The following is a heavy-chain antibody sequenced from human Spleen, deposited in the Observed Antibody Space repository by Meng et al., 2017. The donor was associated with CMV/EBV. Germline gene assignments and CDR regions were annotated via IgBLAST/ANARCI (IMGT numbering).Heavy chain of an antibody. Sequence: QVQLQESGPGLVKPSQTLSLTCTVSGGSISSGDYYWSWIRQPPGKGLEWIGYIYYSGSTYYNPSLKSRVTISVDTSKNQFSLKLSSVTAADTAVYYCASQQTNYYDSSGHTTDYWGQGTLVTVSS. V-gene: IGHV4-30-4*08. CDR2: IYYSGST. CDR1: GGSISSGDYY. J-gene: IGHJ4*02. D-gene: IGHD3-22*01. CDR3: ASQQTNYYDSSGHTTDY.